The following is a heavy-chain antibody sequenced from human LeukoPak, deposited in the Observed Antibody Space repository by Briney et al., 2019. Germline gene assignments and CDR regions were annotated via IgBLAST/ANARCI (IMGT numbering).Heavy chain of an antibody. CDR1: GGAITSHY. J-gene: IGHJ6*03. CDR3: GRDALVGYFSYYYMDV. D-gene: IGHD2-15*01. Sequence: SETPSLTCTVSGGAITSHYWTWIRQSPVRGLEWIGDISNSGSTSYNPSLKSRVTVSIDTSKNQFSLKLSSVTAADTAVYYCGRDALVGYFSYYYMDVWGKGTTVTVSS. CDR2: ISNSGST. V-gene: IGHV4-59*11.